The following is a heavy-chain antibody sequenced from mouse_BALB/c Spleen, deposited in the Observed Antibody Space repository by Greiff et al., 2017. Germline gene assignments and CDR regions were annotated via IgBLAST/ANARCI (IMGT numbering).Heavy chain of an antibody. D-gene: IGHD2-10*01. V-gene: IGHV1-69*02. CDR3: TRAYFPAMDY. J-gene: IGHJ4*01. CDR2: IYPSDSYT. Sequence: VQLQQPGAELVRPGASVKLSCKASGYTFTSYWINWVKQRPGQGLEWIGNIYPSDSYTNYNQKFKDKATLTVDKSSSTAYMQLSSPTSEDSAVYYCTRAYFPAMDYWGQGTSVTVSS. CDR1: GYTFTSYW.